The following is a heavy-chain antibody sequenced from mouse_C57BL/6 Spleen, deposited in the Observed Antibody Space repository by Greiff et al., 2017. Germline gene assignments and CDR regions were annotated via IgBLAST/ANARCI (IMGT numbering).Heavy chain of an antibody. CDR2: IRNKANGYTT. D-gene: IGHD1-1*01. Sequence: EVKLVESGGGLVQPGGSLSLSCAASGFTFTDYYMSWVRQPPGKALEWLGFIRNKANGYTTEYSASVKGRFTISRDNSQSILYLQMNALRAEDSATYYCARSLNHYYGSSYFDYWGQGTTLTVSS. CDR3: ARSLNHYYGSSYFDY. V-gene: IGHV7-3*01. J-gene: IGHJ2*01. CDR1: GFTFTDYY.